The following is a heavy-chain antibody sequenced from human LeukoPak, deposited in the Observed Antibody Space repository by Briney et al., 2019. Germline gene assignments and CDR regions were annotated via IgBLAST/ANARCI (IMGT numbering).Heavy chain of an antibody. J-gene: IGHJ4*02. CDR3: ARAPLWYCSSTSCPYP. CDR2: IKQDGSEK. V-gene: IGHV3-7*01. CDR1: GFTFSSYW. Sequence: GGSLRLSCAASGFTFSSYWMSWVRQAPGKGLEWVANIKQDGSEKYYVDSVKGRFTISRDNAKNSLYLQMNSLRAEDTAVYYCARAPLWYCSSTSCPYPWGQGTLVTVSS. D-gene: IGHD2-2*01.